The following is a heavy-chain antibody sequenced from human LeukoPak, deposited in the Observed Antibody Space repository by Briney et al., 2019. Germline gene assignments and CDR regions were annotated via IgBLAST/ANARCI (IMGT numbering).Heavy chain of an antibody. Sequence: PGGSLRLSCAASGFTFSSYAMSWVRQAPGKGLEWVSAISISGDTTYYADAVKGRFTISRDNAKNSLYLQMNSLRDEDTAVYYCARAPTWAGTWLLDYWGQGTLVTVSS. CDR2: ISISGDTT. CDR3: ARAPTWAGTWLLDY. J-gene: IGHJ4*02. D-gene: IGHD6-19*01. V-gene: IGHV3-23*01. CDR1: GFTFSSYA.